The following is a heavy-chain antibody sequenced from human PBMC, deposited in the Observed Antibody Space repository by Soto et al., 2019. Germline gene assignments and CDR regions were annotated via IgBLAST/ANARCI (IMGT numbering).Heavy chain of an antibody. CDR2: ISSDGHHQ. CDR1: GVSFNDYA. J-gene: IGHJ4*02. Sequence: XGSLRLSCATSGVSFNDYAMYWVRQAPGQGLEWVAIISSDGHHQFYLDNLRGRFTVSRDNSKNTLYLQMNSLRPEDTAVYYCSRGTYYPQSSGLHADYWGPGTVVTVSS. D-gene: IGHD3-22*01. CDR3: SRGTYYPQSSGLHADY. V-gene: IGHV3-30*03.